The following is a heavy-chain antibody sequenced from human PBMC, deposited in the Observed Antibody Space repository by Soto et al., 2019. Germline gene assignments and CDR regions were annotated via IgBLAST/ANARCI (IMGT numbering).Heavy chain of an antibody. CDR1: GFTFSSYW. D-gene: IGHD2-2*01. J-gene: IGHJ3*02. CDR2: IKQDGSEK. CDR3: ARAGRGCSSTSCHDAFDI. V-gene: IGHV3-7*03. Sequence: GGSLRLSCAASGFTFSSYWMSWVRQAPGKGLEWVANIKQDGSEKYYVDSVKGRFTISRDNAENSLYLQMNSLRAEDTAVYYCARAGRGCSSTSCHDAFDIWGQGTMVTVSS.